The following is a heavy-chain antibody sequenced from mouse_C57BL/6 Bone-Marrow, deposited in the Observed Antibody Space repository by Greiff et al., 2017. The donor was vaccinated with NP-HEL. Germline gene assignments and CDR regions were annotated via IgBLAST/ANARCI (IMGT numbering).Heavy chain of an antibody. J-gene: IGHJ1*03. CDR2: IDPSDSYT. CDR3: ARWDYYGSRDGGYFDV. CDR1: GYTFTSYW. Sequence: QVQLQQPGAELVRPGTSVKLSCKASGYTFTSYWMHWVKQRPGQGLEWIGVIDPSDSYTNYNQKFKGKATLTVDTSSSTAYMQLSSLTSEDSAVYYCARWDYYGSRDGGYFDVWGTGTTVTVSS. V-gene: IGHV1-59*01. D-gene: IGHD1-1*01.